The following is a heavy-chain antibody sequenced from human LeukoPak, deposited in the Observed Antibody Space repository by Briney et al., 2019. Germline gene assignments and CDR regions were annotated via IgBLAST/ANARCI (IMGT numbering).Heavy chain of an antibody. J-gene: IGHJ6*03. V-gene: IGHV4-59*11. D-gene: IGHD3/OR15-3a*01. CDR3: ARVLAIFGLDTTDFYMDV. CDR1: GASISSHY. Sequence: SETLSLTRAVSGASISSHYWSWIRQLPGKGLEWIGYTSGSISDNPSLKSRVAVSVDPSQNQVSLSLTSVTAADTAVYYCARVLAIFGLDTTDFYMDVWGKGTTVTVSS. CDR2: TSGSI.